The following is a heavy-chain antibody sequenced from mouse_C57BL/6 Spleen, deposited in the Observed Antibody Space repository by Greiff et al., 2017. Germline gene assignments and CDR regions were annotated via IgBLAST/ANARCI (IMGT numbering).Heavy chain of an antibody. CDR3: ARSSDYYGSSYRGYFDV. CDR1: GYTFTNYW. Sequence: QVQLKQSGAELVRPGTSVKMSCKASGYTFTNYWIGWAKQRPGHGLEWIGDIYPGGGYTNYNEKFKGKATLTADKSSSTAYMQFSSLTSEDSAIYYCARSSDYYGSSYRGYFDVWGTGTTVTVSS. J-gene: IGHJ1*03. D-gene: IGHD1-1*01. V-gene: IGHV1-63*01. CDR2: IYPGGGYT.